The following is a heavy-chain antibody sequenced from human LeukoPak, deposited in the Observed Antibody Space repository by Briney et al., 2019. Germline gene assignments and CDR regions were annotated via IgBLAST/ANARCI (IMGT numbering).Heavy chain of an antibody. D-gene: IGHD6-6*01. CDR2: IYYSGST. J-gene: IGHJ4*02. V-gene: IGHV4-59*01. Sequence: SETLSLTCTVSGGSISSYYWSWIRQPPGKGLEWIGYIYYSGSTNYNPSLKSRVTISVDTSKNQFSLKLSSVTAADTAVYYCARVSYSSSADYWGQGTLVTVSS. CDR3: ARVSYSSSADY. CDR1: GGSISSYY.